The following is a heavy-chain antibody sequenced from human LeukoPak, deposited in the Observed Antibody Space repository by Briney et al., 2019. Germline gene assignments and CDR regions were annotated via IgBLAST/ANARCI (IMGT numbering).Heavy chain of an antibody. CDR3: GKALKQVVPAGVSPNWFDA. Sequence: GGSLRLSCAASGFPFNTYAMTWGRQPAGKGLGGVSAISVSGVSTYYADSVKGRFPISRDNSNSKLYLQMNRLRGENSAVYFCGKALKQVVPAGVSPNWFDAWGQGTLVTVSS. D-gene: IGHD2-2*01. J-gene: IGHJ5*02. V-gene: IGHV3-23*01. CDR1: GFPFNTYA. CDR2: ISVSGVST.